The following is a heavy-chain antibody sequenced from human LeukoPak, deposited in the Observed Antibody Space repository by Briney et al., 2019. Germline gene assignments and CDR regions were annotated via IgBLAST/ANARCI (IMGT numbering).Heavy chain of an antibody. Sequence: GGSLRLSCAASGFTFSSYAMTWVRQAPGKGLEWVSAVSVGGDNTYYADSVKGRFTISRDNAKNSLYLQMNSLRAEDTAVYYCASLGSDSSHWGQGTLVTVSS. CDR3: ASLGSDSSH. CDR1: GFTFSSYA. J-gene: IGHJ4*02. CDR2: VSVGGDNT. D-gene: IGHD3-22*01. V-gene: IGHV3-23*01.